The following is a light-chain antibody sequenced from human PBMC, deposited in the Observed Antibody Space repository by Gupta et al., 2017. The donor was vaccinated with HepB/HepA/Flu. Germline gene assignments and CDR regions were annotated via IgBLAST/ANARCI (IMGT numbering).Light chain of an antibody. CDR2: WAS. CDR3: QHYDLAPFT. V-gene: IGKV4-1*01. J-gene: IGKJ3*01. Sequence: DIVMTQSPDSLAVSLGERATINCKSSQSVLFSSNSKNYLAWYQQKPGQPPKLLIYWASTRRSGVPDRFSGSGSGTDFTLTISSLQAEDVAVYYCQHYDLAPFTFGHGTKLDIK. CDR1: QSVLFSSNSKNY.